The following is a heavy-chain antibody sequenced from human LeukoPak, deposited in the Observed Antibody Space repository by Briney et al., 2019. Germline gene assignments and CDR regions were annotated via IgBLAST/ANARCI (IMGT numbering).Heavy chain of an antibody. CDR1: GGSISSYY. V-gene: IGHV4-4*07. D-gene: IGHD3-3*01. Sequence: SETLSLTCTVSGGSISSYYWSWIRQPAGKGLEWIERIYNSGSTNYNPSLKSRVTMSVDTSKNQFSLKLSSVTAADTAVYYCARDRGDFWSGYYTIDAFDIWGQGTMVTVSS. J-gene: IGHJ3*02. CDR2: IYNSGST. CDR3: ARDRGDFWSGYYTIDAFDI.